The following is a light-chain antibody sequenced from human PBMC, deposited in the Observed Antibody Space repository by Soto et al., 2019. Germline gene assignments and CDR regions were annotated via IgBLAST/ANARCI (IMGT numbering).Light chain of an antibody. CDR1: QSVGSNY. J-gene: IGKJ1*01. CDR3: QQYGGSVQT. Sequence: IVFTQFPGTFSLYPVEIATLSCMASQSVGSNYLAWYQQRPGQPPNLLIFGASHRAPDIPDRFSGSGSGTDFTLTISRLEPEDFAVYYCQQYGGSVQTFGQGTKVDIK. CDR2: GAS. V-gene: IGKV3-20*01.